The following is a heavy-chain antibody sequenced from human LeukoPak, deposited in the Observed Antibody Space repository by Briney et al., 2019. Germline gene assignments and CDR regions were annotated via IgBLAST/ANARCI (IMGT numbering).Heavy chain of an antibody. CDR3: ARAVGYCSDTACYLGY. J-gene: IGHJ4*02. V-gene: IGHV7-4-1*02. CDR2: INTKTGNP. Sequence: ASVKVSRKASGGTFSSYAISWVRQAPGQGLEWMGWINTKTGNPTYAQGFTGRFVFSLDTSVSTAYLQISSLKAEDTAVYYCARAVGYCSDTACYLGYWGQGTLVTVSS. D-gene: IGHD2-2*01. CDR1: GGTFSSYA.